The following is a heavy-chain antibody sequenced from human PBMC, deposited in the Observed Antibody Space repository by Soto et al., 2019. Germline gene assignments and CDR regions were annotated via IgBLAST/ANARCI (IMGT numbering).Heavy chain of an antibody. Sequence: GESLKISCKGSGYSFTTYWIGWVRQMPGKGLEWMGFIYPGDSETKYSPSFQGQATISADKSFTTAYLHWSSLRASDTAIYYCARSXSGIYERSKYYFYGMDVWGQGTTVTVSS. D-gene: IGHD3-10*01. J-gene: IGHJ6*02. CDR1: GYSFTTYW. V-gene: IGHV5-51*01. CDR3: ARSXSGIYERSKYYFYGMDV. CDR2: IYPGDSET.